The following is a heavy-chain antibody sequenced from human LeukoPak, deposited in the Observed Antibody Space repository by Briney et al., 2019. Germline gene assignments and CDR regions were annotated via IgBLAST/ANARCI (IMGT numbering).Heavy chain of an antibody. D-gene: IGHD3-22*01. CDR1: GXTFSVST. J-gene: IGHJ4*02. Sequence: GGSLRLSCAASGXTFSVSTMHWVRQAPGKGLEWVSYISSSGSTIYYADSVKGRFTISRDNAKNSLYLQMNSLRAEDTAVYYCAREYYYDKKAYFDYWGQGILVTVSS. CDR2: ISSSGSTI. V-gene: IGHV3-48*04. CDR3: AREYYYDKKAYFDY.